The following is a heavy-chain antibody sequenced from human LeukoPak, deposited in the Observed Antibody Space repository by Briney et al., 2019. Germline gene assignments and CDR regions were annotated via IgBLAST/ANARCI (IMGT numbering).Heavy chain of an antibody. J-gene: IGHJ4*03. CDR3: AKDRVINGYCFFDS. CDR1: GFTFSNYA. V-gene: IGHV3-23*01. CDR2: ISYRGSST. Sequence: GGSLRLSCAASGFTFSNYAMSWVRHVPGKGLEWVSGISYRGSSTYYTDSVKGRFTISRDNFQNTLHLQMNSLRAEDTAIYYCAKDRVINGYCFFDSWGQGTLVTVSS. D-gene: IGHD5-24*01.